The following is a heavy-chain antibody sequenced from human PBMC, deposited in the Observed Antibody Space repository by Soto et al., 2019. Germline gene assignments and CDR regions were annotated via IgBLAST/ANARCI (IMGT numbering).Heavy chain of an antibody. CDR2: IYPGDSDT. D-gene: IGHD6-13*01. CDR3: ARSIAAYGGMDV. J-gene: IGHJ6*02. V-gene: IGHV5-51*01. CDR1: GYSFTSYW. Sequence: GDFLKISCKSTGYSFTSYWIGWLLQMPGKSLEWMGIIYPGDSDTRYSPSFQGQVTISADKSISTAYLQWSSLKASETVMYYCARSIAAYGGMDVWGQGTTVTVSS.